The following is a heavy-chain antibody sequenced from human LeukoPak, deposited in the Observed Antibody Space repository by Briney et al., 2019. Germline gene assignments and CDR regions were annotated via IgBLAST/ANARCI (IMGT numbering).Heavy chain of an antibody. CDR2: MNQDGSEK. CDR1: GFTFSSYW. V-gene: IGHV3-7*01. CDR3: ARGGELLRPADY. Sequence: GGSLRLSCAASGFTFSSYWMSWVREAPGKGLEWVANMNQDGSEKYYVDSVKGRFTISRDNAKNSLYLQMNNLRAEDTAVYYCARGGELLRPADYWGQGTLVTVSS. J-gene: IGHJ4*02. D-gene: IGHD1-26*01.